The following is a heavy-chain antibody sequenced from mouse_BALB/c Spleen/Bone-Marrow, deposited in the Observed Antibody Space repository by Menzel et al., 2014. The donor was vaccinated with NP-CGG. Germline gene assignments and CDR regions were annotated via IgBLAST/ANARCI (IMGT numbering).Heavy chain of an antibody. V-gene: IGHV1-54*01. J-gene: IGHJ4*01. D-gene: IGHD4-1*01. CDR2: INPGSGGT. CDR3: ARCLTGTSAMDY. Sequence: VKLVESGAELARPGTSVKGSCKASGYAFTNYLIEWVKQRPGQGLEWIGVINPGSGGTNYNEKFKAKATLTADKSSSTAYMQLSSLTSDDSAVYFCARCLTGTSAMDYWGQRSSVTASS. CDR1: GYAFTNYL.